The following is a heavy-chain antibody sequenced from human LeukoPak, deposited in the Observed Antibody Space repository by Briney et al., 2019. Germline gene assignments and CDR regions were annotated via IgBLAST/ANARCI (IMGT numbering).Heavy chain of an antibody. CDR1: GVSISSSSYY. CDR3: ARGRYSSSWLRFRSFIEYYFDY. Sequence: SETLSLTCTVSGVSISSSSYYWGWIRQPPGKGLEWIGSIYYSGSTYYNPSLKSRVTISVDTSKNQFSLKLSSVTAADTAVYYCARGRYSSSWLRFRSFIEYYFDYWGQGTLVTVSS. CDR2: IYYSGST. J-gene: IGHJ4*02. V-gene: IGHV4-39*01. D-gene: IGHD6-13*01.